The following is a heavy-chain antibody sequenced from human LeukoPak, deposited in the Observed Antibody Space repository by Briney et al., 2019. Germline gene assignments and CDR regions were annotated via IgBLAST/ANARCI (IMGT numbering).Heavy chain of an antibody. D-gene: IGHD4-17*01. J-gene: IGHJ1*01. V-gene: IGHV3-7*03. CDR1: GFTFNNYW. CDR2: IKQDGSER. CDR3: AKAPGATVAAAEYFQH. Sequence: GGSLRLSCAASGFTFNNYWMSWVRQAPGTGLEWVAHIKQDGSERYYMASVKGRFTISRDNAKNSLYLQMNSLRAEDTALYYCAKAPGATVAAAEYFQHWGQGTLVTVSS.